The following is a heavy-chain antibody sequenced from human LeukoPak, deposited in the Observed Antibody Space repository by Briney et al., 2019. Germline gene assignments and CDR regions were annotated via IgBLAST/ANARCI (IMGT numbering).Heavy chain of an antibody. V-gene: IGHV4-30-2*01. CDR2: IYHSGST. CDR1: GGSISSGGYS. CDR3: ARVGVRGVIEYYFDY. D-gene: IGHD3-10*01. Sequence: PSQTLSLTCAVSGGSISSGGYSWSWIRQPPGKGLEWIGYIYHSGSTYYNPSLESRVTISVDRSKNQFSLELSSVTAADTAVYYCARVGVRGVIEYYFDYWGQGTLVTVSS. J-gene: IGHJ4*02.